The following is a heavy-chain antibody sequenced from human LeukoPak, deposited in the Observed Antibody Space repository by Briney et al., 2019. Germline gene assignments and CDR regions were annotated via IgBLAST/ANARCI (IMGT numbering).Heavy chain of an antibody. Sequence: SETLSLTCTVSGGSISSYYWSWIRQPPGKGLEWIGYIYYSGSTNYNPSLKSRVTISVDTSKNQFSLRLSSVTAADTAVYYCARSPNPYYDILTGYHWFDPWGQGTLVTVSS. CDR1: GGSISSYY. CDR2: IYYSGST. V-gene: IGHV4-59*01. J-gene: IGHJ5*02. D-gene: IGHD3-9*01. CDR3: ARSPNPYYDILTGYHWFDP.